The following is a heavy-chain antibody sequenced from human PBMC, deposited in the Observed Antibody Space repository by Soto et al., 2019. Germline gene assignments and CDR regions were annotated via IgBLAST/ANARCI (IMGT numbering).Heavy chain of an antibody. D-gene: IGHD4-17*01. J-gene: IGHJ3*02. CDR1: GFTFDDYA. V-gene: IGHV3-9*01. CDR3: AKWYDSGARKEAFAI. CDR2: ISWNSGSI. Sequence: EVQLVESGGGLVQPGRSLRLSCAASGFTFDDYAMHWVRQAPGKGLEWVSGISWNSGSIGYADSVKGRFTISRDNAKNSWYLQMNSVRSEDTALYYCAKWYDSGARKEAFAICGQGTMVTVSS.